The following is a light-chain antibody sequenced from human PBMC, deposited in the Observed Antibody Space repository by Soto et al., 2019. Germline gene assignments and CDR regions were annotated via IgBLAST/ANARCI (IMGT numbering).Light chain of an antibody. J-gene: IGKJ5*01. Sequence: EIVMTQSPSTLSVSPGEGATFSCRASQSIYTRVAWYQLKPGQAPRLLIYDASIRATGVPARFSGSGSGTDFTLTISRLEPEDFAVYYCQQYGSSPITFGQGTRLEVK. CDR2: DAS. V-gene: IGKV3-20*01. CDR3: QQYGSSPIT. CDR1: QSIYTR.